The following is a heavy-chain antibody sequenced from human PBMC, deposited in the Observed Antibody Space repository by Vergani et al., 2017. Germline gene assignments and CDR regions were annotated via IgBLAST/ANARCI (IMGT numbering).Heavy chain of an antibody. CDR2: IDYSGST. CDR1: GGSISSGDYH. CDR3: AREGPYFYGLDL. V-gene: IGHV4-30-4*08. Sequence: QVQLQESGPGLVKPSQTLSLTCTVSGGSISSGDYHWSWIRQTLGKGLEWIGLIDYSGSTSYNPSVRGRLAISVDTSKNHFSLKLDSVTAAVTAVYFCAREGPYFYGLDLWGQGTTVTVSS. J-gene: IGHJ6*02. D-gene: IGHD2-21*01.